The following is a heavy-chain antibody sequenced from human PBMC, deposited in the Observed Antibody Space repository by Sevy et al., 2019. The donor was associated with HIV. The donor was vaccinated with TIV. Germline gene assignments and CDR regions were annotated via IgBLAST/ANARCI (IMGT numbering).Heavy chain of an antibody. CDR1: GFNFNNHA. V-gene: IGHV3-30*02. J-gene: IGHJ3*02. D-gene: IGHD2-8*02. Sequence: GGSLRLSCVASGFNFNNHAMHWVRQAPDKGLEWVAFIRYDGSKEFYADSVKGRFTISRDNSKNTLYLEMNSLRPEDTAVYYCARDRKVLLVVYAIPFDVFDIWGQGTMVTVSS. CDR2: IRYDGSKE. CDR3: ARDRKVLLVVYAIPFDVFDI.